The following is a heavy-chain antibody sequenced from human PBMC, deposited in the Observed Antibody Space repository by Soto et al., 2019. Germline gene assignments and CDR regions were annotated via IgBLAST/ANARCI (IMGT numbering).Heavy chain of an antibody. D-gene: IGHD3-22*01. J-gene: IGHJ6*02. CDR2: INSDGSST. CDR1: GFTFSSYW. CDR3: ARGYYDSSGYWPYYYYGMDV. V-gene: IGHV3-74*01. Sequence: PGGSLRLSCAASGFTFSSYWMHWVRQAPGKGLVWVSRINSDGSSTSYADSVKGRFTISRDNAKNTLYLQMNSLRAEDTAVYYCARGYYDSSGYWPYYYYGMDVWGQGTTVTVSS.